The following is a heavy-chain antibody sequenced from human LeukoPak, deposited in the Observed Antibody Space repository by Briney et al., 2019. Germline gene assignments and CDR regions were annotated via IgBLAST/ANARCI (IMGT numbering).Heavy chain of an antibody. Sequence: SETLSLTCTVSGGSISSSAYYWSWIRQPPGKGLEWIGEINHSGSTNYNPSLKSRVTISVDTSKNQFSLKVSSVTAADTAVYYCARAGDRSGYADYWGQGTLVTVSS. CDR1: GGSISSSAYY. D-gene: IGHD3-22*01. V-gene: IGHV4-39*07. J-gene: IGHJ4*02. CDR2: INHSGST. CDR3: ARAGDRSGYADY.